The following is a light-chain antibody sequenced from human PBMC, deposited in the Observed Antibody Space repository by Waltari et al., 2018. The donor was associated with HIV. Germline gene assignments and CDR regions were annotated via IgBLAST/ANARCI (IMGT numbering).Light chain of an antibody. V-gene: IGLV3-21*02. CDR3: HVWDRSSDHHV. CDR2: NGS. CDR1: HLWSKS. Sequence: SYVLTQSPSVSVAPGQSASITCVGKHLWSKSVHSYQQKAGQGPVLVVYNGSDRPSGIPERFSGSRSGNTATLTISRVEAGDEADYYCHVWDRSSDHHVFGPGTKVTVL. J-gene: IGLJ1*01.